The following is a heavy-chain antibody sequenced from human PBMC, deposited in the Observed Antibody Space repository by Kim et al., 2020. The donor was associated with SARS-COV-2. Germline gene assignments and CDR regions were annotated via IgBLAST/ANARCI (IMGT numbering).Heavy chain of an antibody. CDR1: GFTFSSYA. J-gene: IGHJ6*02. V-gene: IGHV3-23*01. D-gene: IGHD6-13*01. CDR2: IRGSGDST. Sequence: GGSLRLSCAAFGFTFSSYAMTWVRQAPGEGLEWVSAIRGSGDSTYYANSVKGRFTISRDNAKGTLYLQMNSLRADDTAIYFCATHIAATIGGLWGHGTTVTVSS. CDR3: ATHIAATIGGL.